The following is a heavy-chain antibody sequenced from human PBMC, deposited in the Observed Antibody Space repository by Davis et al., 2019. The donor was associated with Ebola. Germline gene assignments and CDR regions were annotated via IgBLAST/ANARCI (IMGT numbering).Heavy chain of an antibody. V-gene: IGHV3-21*01. CDR2: IGISSAFI. Sequence: PGGSLRLSCTVSVITFSSYTMTWVRQAPGKGLEWVSTIGISSAFICYADSVKGRFTISRDNANNSLSLQMNSLRATDTAVYYCAGGESGWDASDIWGRGTMVTVSS. J-gene: IGHJ3*02. D-gene: IGHD6-19*01. CDR1: VITFSSYT. CDR3: AGGESGWDASDI.